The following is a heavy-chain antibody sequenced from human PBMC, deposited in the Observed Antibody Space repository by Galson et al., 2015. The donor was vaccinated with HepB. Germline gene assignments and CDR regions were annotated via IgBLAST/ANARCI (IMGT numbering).Heavy chain of an antibody. J-gene: IGHJ4*02. D-gene: IGHD3/OR15-3a*01. Sequence: SVKVSCKASGYTFTNYYFHWVRQAPGQGLEWMGIINPSDAATDSAQKFQGRVTMTSDTSTSTLYMELSSLRSEDTAVYYCARANFLTGYWKGFDFWGQGTLVTVSS. CDR2: INPSDAAT. V-gene: IGHV1-46*03. CDR1: GYTFTNYY. CDR3: ARANFLTGYWKGFDF.